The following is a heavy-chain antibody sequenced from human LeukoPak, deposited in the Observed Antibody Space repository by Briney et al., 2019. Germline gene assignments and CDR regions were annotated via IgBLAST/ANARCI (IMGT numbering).Heavy chain of an antibody. V-gene: IGHV3-23*01. D-gene: IGHD3-10*01. Sequence: GGSLRLSCAASGFTFSSYAMHWVRQAPGKGLEWVSAISGSGGSTYYADSVKGRFTISRDNSKNTLYLQMNSLRAEDTAVYYCAKGPKAMVRGVIGDYWGQGTLVTVSS. J-gene: IGHJ4*02. CDR2: ISGSGGST. CDR3: AKGPKAMVRGVIGDY. CDR1: GFTFSSYA.